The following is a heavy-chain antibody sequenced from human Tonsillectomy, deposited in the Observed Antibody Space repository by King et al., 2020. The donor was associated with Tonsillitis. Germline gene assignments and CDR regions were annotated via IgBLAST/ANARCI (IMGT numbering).Heavy chain of an antibody. CDR2: ITNSGST. Sequence: QLQESGPGLVKPSETLSLTCTVSGASISGYYWSWLRQSPGKGLEWIGYITNSGSTNYNPSLRSQVTISIDTSKNQCSLRVPYVTAADTAVYYCARDRPGWGDWYFDLWGRGTLVTVSS. V-gene: IGHV4-59*01. D-gene: IGHD6-19*01. CDR1: GASISGYY. CDR3: ARDRPGWGDWYFDL. J-gene: IGHJ2*01.